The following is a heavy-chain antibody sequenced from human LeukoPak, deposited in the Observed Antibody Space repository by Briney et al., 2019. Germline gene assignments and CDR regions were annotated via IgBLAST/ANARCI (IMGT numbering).Heavy chain of an antibody. CDR3: ARAYVSHYLEVAGNYYYYGMDV. V-gene: IGHV1-46*01. CDR2: INPSGGST. J-gene: IGHJ6*02. D-gene: IGHD6-19*01. Sequence: VASVKVSCKASGYTFTSYYMHWVRQAPGQGLEWMGIINPSGGSTSYAQKFQGRVTMTRDTSTSTVYMELSSLRSEDTAVYYCARAYVSHYLEVAGNYYYYGMDVWGQGTTVTVSS. CDR1: GYTFTSYY.